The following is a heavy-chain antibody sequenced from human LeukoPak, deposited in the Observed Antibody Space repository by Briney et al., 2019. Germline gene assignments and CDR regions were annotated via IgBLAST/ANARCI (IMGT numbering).Heavy chain of an antibody. D-gene: IGHD2-2*01. J-gene: IGHJ4*02. CDR3: VQLATWDY. CDR1: GFTFSSYS. V-gene: IGHV3-21*01. CDR2: ISSSSSYI. Sequence: AGGSLRLSCAASGFTFSSYSMTWVRQAPGKGLEWVSSISSSSSYIYYADSVKGRFTIPRDNAKNSLYLQMNSLRAEDTAVYYCVQLATWDYWGQGTLVTVSS.